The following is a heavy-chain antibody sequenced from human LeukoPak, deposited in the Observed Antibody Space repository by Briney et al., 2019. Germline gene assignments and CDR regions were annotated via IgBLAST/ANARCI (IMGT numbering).Heavy chain of an antibody. Sequence: PSETLSLTCTVSGGSISSSSYYWGWIRQPPGKGLDWIGRIYYSGSTHYQPSLKSRFTISVDTSKNPFSLKLSDVPARDTAVYYCARSSEGRYYYYRGGYSYYYYYMDVLGKGGTVSISS. V-gene: IGHV4-39*07. D-gene: IGHD3-22*01. J-gene: IGHJ6*03. CDR2: IYYSGST. CDR3: ARSSEGRYYYYRGGYSYYYYYMDV. CDR1: GGSISSSSYY.